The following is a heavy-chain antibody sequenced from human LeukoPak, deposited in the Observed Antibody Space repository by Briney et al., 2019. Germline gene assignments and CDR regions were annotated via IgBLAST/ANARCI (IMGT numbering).Heavy chain of an antibody. V-gene: IGHV3-43D*03. Sequence: GGSLRLSCAASGFTFDDFAMHWVRHAPGKGLEWVSLISWDGGSTYYADSVKGRFTISRDNSKNSLYLQMSSLTPEDTALYYCAKDVLPILGTTRGLDYWGQGTLVTVSS. CDR3: AKDVLPILGTTRGLDY. CDR1: GFTFDDFA. D-gene: IGHD1-26*01. CDR2: ISWDGGST. J-gene: IGHJ4*02.